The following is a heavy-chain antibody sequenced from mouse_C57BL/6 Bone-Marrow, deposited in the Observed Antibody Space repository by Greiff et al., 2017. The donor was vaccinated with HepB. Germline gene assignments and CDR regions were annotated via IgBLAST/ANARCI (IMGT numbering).Heavy chain of an antibody. V-gene: IGHV1-59*01. J-gene: IGHJ2*01. CDR3: GCYGSSLDY. D-gene: IGHD1-1*01. CDR1: GYTFTSYW. Sequence: VQLQQPGAELVRPGTSVKLSCKASGYTFTSYWMHWVKQRPGQGLEWIGVIDPSDSYTNYNQKFKGKATLTVDTSSSTAYMQLSSLTSEDSAVYYCGCYGSSLDYWGQGTTLTVSS. CDR2: IDPSDSYT.